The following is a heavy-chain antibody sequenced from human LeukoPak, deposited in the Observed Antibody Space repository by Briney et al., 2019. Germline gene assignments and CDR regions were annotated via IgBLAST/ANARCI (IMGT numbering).Heavy chain of an antibody. CDR3: ARDLGTYCSGGSCYYYYGMDV. Sequence: GGSLRLSCAASGFTFSDYYMSWIRQAPGKGLEWVSYISSSGSTIYYADSVKGRFTISRDNAKNSLYLQMNSLRAEDTAVYYCARDLGTYCSGGSCYYYYGMDVWGQGTTVTVSS. V-gene: IGHV3-11*01. D-gene: IGHD2-15*01. CDR1: GFTFSDYY. J-gene: IGHJ6*02. CDR2: ISSSGSTI.